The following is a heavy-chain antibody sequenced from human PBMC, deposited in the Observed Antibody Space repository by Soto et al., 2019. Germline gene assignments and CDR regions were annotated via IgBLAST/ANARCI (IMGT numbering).Heavy chain of an antibody. J-gene: IGHJ5*02. CDR1: GFTFSSYS. Sequence: GGSLRLSCAASGFTFSSYSMNWVRQAPGKGLEWVSSISSSSSYIYYADSVKGRFTISRDNAKNSLYLQMNSLRAEDTAVYYCARDESVVPADRRFDPWGQGTLVTVSS. D-gene: IGHD2-2*01. V-gene: IGHV3-21*01. CDR3: ARDESVVPADRRFDP. CDR2: ISSSSSYI.